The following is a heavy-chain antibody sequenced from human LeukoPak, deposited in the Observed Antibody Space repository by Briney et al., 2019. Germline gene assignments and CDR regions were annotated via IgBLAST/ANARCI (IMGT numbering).Heavy chain of an antibody. V-gene: IGHV3-30-3*01. Sequence: PGGSLRLSCAASGFSFSSYAVHWVRQAPGKGREWVAVISYDGGKTYYADSVKGRFTISRDNSKNTLYLQMSSLRADDTAVYYCARERAGDPEYWGQGTLVTVSS. CDR2: ISYDGGKT. CDR1: GFSFSSYA. CDR3: ARERAGDPEY. J-gene: IGHJ4*02. D-gene: IGHD7-27*01.